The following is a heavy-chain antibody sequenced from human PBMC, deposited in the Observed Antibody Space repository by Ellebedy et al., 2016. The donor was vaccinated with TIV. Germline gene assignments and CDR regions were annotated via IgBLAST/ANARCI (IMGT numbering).Heavy chain of an antibody. CDR3: ARESYSSGWSFDY. CDR1: GGPFSGYY. J-gene: IGHJ4*02. V-gene: IGHV4-34*01. D-gene: IGHD6-19*01. Sequence: MPSETLSLTCAGYGGPFSGYYWSWIRQPPGKGLEWIAEITHSGSTNYNPSLKSRVTVSVDTSKNQFSLKLSSVTAADTAVYYCARESYSSGWSFDYWGQGTLVTVSS. CDR2: ITHSGST.